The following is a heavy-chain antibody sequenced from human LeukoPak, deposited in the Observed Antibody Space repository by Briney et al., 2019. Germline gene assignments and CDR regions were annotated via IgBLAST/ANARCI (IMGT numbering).Heavy chain of an antibody. V-gene: IGHV1-2*02. J-gene: IGHJ6*03. CDR2: INPNSGGT. CDR3: ASGMGSSSWYNYYYYMDV. CDR1: GYTFTGYY. Sequence: ASVKVSCKASGYTFTGYYIHWVRQAPGQGLEWMGWINPNSGGTNYAQKFQGRVTMTRDTSISTAYMELSRLRSDDTAVYYCASGMGSSSWYNYYYYMDVWGKGTTVTVSS. D-gene: IGHD6-13*01.